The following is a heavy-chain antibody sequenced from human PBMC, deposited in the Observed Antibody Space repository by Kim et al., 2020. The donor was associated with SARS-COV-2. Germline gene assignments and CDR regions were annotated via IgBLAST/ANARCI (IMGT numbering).Heavy chain of an antibody. J-gene: IGHJ5*02. CDR2: INHSGST. Sequence: SETLSLTCAVYGGSFSGYYWSWIRQPPGKGLEWIGEINHSGSTNYNPSLKSRVTISVDTSKNQFSLKLSSVTAADTAVYYCARRGVVVAAIDPWGQGTLVTVSS. D-gene: IGHD2-15*01. CDR1: GGSFSGYY. CDR3: ARRGVVVAAIDP. V-gene: IGHV4-34*01.